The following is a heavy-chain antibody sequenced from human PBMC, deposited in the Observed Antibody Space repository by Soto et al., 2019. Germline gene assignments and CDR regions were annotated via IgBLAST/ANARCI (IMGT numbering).Heavy chain of an antibody. CDR1: GGSVRSGSYY. D-gene: IGHD1-26*01. V-gene: IGHV4-61*01. Sequence: SETLSLTCTGSGGSVRSGSYYLGWIRQPPGKGLEWIGCIYYSGSTNYNPSLKSRVTISVDTSKNQFSLKLSSVTAADTAVYYCASQWEVGAYDYWGQGTLVTVSS. CDR2: IYYSGST. CDR3: ASQWEVGAYDY. J-gene: IGHJ4*02.